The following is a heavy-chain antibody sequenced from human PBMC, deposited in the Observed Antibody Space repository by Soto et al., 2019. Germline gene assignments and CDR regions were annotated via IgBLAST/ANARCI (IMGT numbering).Heavy chain of an antibody. J-gene: IGHJ4*02. CDR1: GGTFSSYT. CDR3: ARDQAGDPRSSSSPFDY. CDR2: IIPILGIA. V-gene: IGHV1-69*04. D-gene: IGHD6-6*01. Sequence: ASVKVSCKASGGTFSSYTISWVRQAPGQGLEWMGRIIPILGIANYAQKFQGRVTITADKSTSTAYMELSSLRSEDTAVYYCARDQAGDPRSSSSPFDYWGQGTLVTVSS.